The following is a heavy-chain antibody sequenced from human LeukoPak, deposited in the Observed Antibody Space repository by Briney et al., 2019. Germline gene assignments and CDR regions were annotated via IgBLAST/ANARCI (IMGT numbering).Heavy chain of an antibody. V-gene: IGHV4-59*08. J-gene: IGHJ4*02. D-gene: IGHD2-21*02. Sequence: PSETLSLTCTVSGGSISSYYWSWIRQPPGKGLEWIGYIYYSGSTNYNPSLKSRVTISVDTSKNQFSLKLSSVTAADTAVYYCARWNCGGDCSFDYWGQGTLVTVSS. CDR2: IYYSGST. CDR3: ARWNCGGDCSFDY. CDR1: GGSISSYY.